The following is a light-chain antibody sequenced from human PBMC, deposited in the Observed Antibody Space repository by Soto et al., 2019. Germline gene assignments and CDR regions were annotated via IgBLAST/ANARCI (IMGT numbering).Light chain of an antibody. V-gene: IGKV3-20*01. Sequence: EIVLTQSPGTLSLSPGERASLSCRASQTVLNNYLTWYQQKPGQAPRRLIFGASIRATGIPDRFSGGGSGTDFTLTISRLEPEDFAVYYCQQFSSYPLTFGGGTKVDI. CDR1: QTVLNNY. J-gene: IGKJ4*01. CDR3: QQFSSYPLT. CDR2: GAS.